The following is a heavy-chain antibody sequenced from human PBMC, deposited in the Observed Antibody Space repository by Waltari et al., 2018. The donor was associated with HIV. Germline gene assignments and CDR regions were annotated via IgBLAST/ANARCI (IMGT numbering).Heavy chain of an antibody. CDR2: IWYDGGDK. V-gene: IGHV3-33*01. Sequence: VQLVESGGGVVQPGRSLRLSCAASGFPFSSFGIHWVRQAPGSGLEWVAGIWYDGGDKFHAESVKGRFIISRDNSRNIVFLQMNSLRAEDTALYYCARDKAPYSTSSAVDYWGQGTLVTVSS. CDR1: GFPFSSFG. D-gene: IGHD4-4*01. J-gene: IGHJ4*02. CDR3: ARDKAPYSTSSAVDY.